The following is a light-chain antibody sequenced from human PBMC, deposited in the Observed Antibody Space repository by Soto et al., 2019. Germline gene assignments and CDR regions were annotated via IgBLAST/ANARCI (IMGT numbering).Light chain of an antibody. CDR2: EVS. V-gene: IGLV2-14*01. Sequence: QSVLTQPASVSGSPGQSITISCTGTSSDVGGYNYVSWYQQHPGKAPKLIIYEVSNRPSGVSYRFSGSKSGNTASLTISGLQTEDEADYFCSSYSFSTAYLFGTGTKLTVL. J-gene: IGLJ1*01. CDR3: SSYSFSTAYL. CDR1: SSDVGGYNY.